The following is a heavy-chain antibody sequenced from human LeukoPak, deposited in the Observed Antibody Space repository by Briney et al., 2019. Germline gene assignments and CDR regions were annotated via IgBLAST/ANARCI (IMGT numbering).Heavy chain of an antibody. V-gene: IGHV3-21*01. CDR3: AKDATAVPGTVYMDV. CDR2: IGTSSSYI. Sequence: GGSLRLSCAASGFTFSSYGMHWVRQAPGKGLEWVSSIGTSSSYIYYADSLKGRFTISRDNAKNSLYLQMTSLRAEDTALYYCAKDATAVPGTVYMDVWGKGTTVTISS. D-gene: IGHD6-13*01. J-gene: IGHJ6*03. CDR1: GFTFSSYG.